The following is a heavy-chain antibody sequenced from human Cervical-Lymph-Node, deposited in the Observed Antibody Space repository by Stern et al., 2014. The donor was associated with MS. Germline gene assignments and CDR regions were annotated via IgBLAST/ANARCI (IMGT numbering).Heavy chain of an antibody. V-gene: IGHV4-39*01. CDR3: ASGGSFFFDY. Sequence: VQLVESGPGLVKPSETLSLTCTVSGGSISSSSYYWGWIRQPPGKGLEWIGSIYYSGSTYYNPSLKSRVTISVDTSKNQFSLKLSSVTAADTAVYYCASGGSFFFDYWGQGTLVTVSS. CDR2: IYYSGST. J-gene: IGHJ4*02. CDR1: GGSISSSSYY. D-gene: IGHD2-15*01.